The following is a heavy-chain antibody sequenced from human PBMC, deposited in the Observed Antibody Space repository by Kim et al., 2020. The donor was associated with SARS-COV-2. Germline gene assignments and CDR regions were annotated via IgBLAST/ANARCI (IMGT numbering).Heavy chain of an antibody. J-gene: IGHJ6*02. CDR2: IIPIFGTA. CDR1: GGTFSSYA. V-gene: IGHV1-69*13. D-gene: IGHD3-10*01. CDR3: ARVKELLWFGELSDYYYGMDV. Sequence: SVKVSCKASGGTFSSYAISWVRQAPGQGLEWMGGIIPIFGTANYAQKFQGRVTITADESTSTAYMELSSLRSEDTAVYYCARVKELLWFGELSDYYYGMDVWGQGTTVTVSS.